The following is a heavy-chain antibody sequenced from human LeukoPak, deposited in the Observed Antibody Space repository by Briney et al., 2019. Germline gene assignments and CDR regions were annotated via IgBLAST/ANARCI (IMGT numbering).Heavy chain of an antibody. CDR3: ARGMEPVNLYYMDV. CDR2: INPNSGGT. Sequence: ASVKVSCKASGYPFTGYYMHWVRQAPGQGLEWMAWINPNSGGTNYAQKFQGRVTVTRDTSISTAYMELSRLRSDDTAVYYCARGMEPVNLYYMDVWGKGTTVTVSS. CDR1: GYPFTGYY. J-gene: IGHJ6*03. D-gene: IGHD1-26*01. V-gene: IGHV1-2*02.